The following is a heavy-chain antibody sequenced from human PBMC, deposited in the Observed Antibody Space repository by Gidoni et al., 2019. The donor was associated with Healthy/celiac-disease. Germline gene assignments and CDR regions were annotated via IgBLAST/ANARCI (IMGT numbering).Heavy chain of an antibody. J-gene: IGHJ3*02. CDR3: ARAGGGFLEWLTLAFDI. V-gene: IGHV1-2*02. CDR2: INPNSGGT. D-gene: IGHD3-3*01. CDR1: GYTFTGYY. Sequence: QVQLVQSGAEVKKPGASVKVSRKASGYTFTGYYMHWVRQAPGQGLEWMGWINPNSGGTNYAQKFQGRVTMTRDTSISTAYMELSRLRSDDTAVYYCARAGGGFLEWLTLAFDIWGQGTMVTVSS.